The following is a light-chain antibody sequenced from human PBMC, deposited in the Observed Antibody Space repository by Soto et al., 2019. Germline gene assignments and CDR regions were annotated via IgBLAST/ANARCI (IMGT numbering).Light chain of an antibody. V-gene: IGKV3-15*01. CDR3: QHYNDWPPTWT. Sequence: EIVMTQSPATLSVSPGERATLSCRASQSVSSKLAWYQQKPGQAPRVLIYGASTRATGIPARFSGSGSGTEFTLTISSLQSEDLAVYYCQHYNDWPPTWTFGQGTRVEIK. J-gene: IGKJ1*01. CDR2: GAS. CDR1: QSVSSK.